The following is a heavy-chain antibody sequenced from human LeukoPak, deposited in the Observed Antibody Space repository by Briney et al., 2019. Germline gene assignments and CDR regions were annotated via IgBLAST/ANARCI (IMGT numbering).Heavy chain of an antibody. CDR2: IRYDGSNK. V-gene: IGHV3-30*02. Sequence: GGSLRLSCAASGFTFSRYSMNWVRQAPGKGLEWVAFIRYDGSNKYYADSAKGRFTISRDDSKNTLYLQMNSLRAEDTAVYYCAKDQSVYYYDSRSIDYWGQGTLVTVSS. J-gene: IGHJ4*02. D-gene: IGHD3-22*01. CDR1: GFTFSRYS. CDR3: AKDQSVYYYDSRSIDY.